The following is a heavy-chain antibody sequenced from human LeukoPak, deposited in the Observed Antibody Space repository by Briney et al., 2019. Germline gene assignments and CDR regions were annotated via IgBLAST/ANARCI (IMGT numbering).Heavy chain of an antibody. J-gene: IGHJ5*02. CDR3: ARDTRSSGWYGLNWFDP. V-gene: IGHV1-69*13. Sequence: ASVKVSCKPSGYTFTRYALHWVRQAPGQGLEWMGGIIPIFGTANYAQKFQGRVTITADESTSTAYMELSSLRSEDTAVYYCARDTRSSGWYGLNWFDPWGQGTLVTVSS. D-gene: IGHD6-19*01. CDR1: GYTFTRYA. CDR2: IIPIFGTA.